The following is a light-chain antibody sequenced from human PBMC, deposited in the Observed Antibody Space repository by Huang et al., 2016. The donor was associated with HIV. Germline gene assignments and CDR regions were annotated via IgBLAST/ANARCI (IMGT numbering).Light chain of an antibody. Sequence: DIQMNESPSVMSASVGDRVTITCRASQGISNELAWFPQKPGKAPKRLIYAESNLQSCVPSRFSGSGSETEFTLTISSLQPEDFATYYCLQHNTYPWTFGQGTKVEIK. CDR3: LQHNTYPWT. J-gene: IGKJ1*01. CDR1: QGISNE. CDR2: AES. V-gene: IGKV1-17*03.